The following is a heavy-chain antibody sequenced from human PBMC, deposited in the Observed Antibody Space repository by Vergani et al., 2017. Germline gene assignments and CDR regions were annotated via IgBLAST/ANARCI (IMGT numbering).Heavy chain of an antibody. Sequence: EVQLVESGGGLVQPGGSLRLSCAASGFPFSSYDMNWVRQAPGKGLEWVSYISSSGSTIYYADSVKGRFTISRDNAKNSLYLQMNSLRAEDTAVYYCARERIAVAGLFDYWGQGTLVTVSS. V-gene: IGHV3-48*03. D-gene: IGHD6-19*01. CDR1: GFPFSSYD. CDR3: ARERIAVAGLFDY. CDR2: ISSSGSTI. J-gene: IGHJ4*02.